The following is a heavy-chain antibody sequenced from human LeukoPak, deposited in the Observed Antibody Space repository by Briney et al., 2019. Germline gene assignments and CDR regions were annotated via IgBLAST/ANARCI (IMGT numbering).Heavy chain of an antibody. D-gene: IGHD2-15*01. CDR3: ARTFAAAHIDY. CDR1: GFTFSSYA. Sequence: GSLRLSCAASGFTFSSYAMSWVRQAPGKGLVWVSRIKSDGSSTTYADSVKGRFTISRDNAKNTLYLEMNSLRAEDTAVYYCARTFAAAHIDYWGQGTLVTVSS. V-gene: IGHV3-74*01. CDR2: IKSDGSST. J-gene: IGHJ4*02.